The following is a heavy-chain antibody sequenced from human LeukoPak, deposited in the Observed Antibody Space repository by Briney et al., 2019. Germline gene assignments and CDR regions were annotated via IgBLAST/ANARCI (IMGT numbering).Heavy chain of an antibody. CDR3: GKGTCSSSPRDY. Sequence: PGGSLRLSCAASGFTFSSWAMSWVRQAPGKGLEWVSAISGSGGSTYYAGSVKGRFTISRDNSKNTLFLQMNSLRAEDTAVYYCGKGTCSSSPRDYWGQGALVTVSS. V-gene: IGHV3-23*01. CDR1: GFTFSSWA. CDR2: ISGSGGST. D-gene: IGHD6-6*01. J-gene: IGHJ4*02.